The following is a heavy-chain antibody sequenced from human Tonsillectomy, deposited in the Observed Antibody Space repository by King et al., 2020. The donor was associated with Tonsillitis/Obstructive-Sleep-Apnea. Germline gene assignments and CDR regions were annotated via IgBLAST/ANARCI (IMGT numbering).Heavy chain of an antibody. D-gene: IGHD4-11*01. J-gene: IGHJ6*03. Sequence: VQLQQWGAGLLKPSETLSLTCAVYGGSFSGYYWSWIRQPPGKGLEWIGEINHSGSTNYNPSLKSRVTISVDTSKNQFSLKLSSVTAAETAVYYCARGPMTTVTTFYYYYYMDVWGKGTTVTVSS. V-gene: IGHV4-34*01. CDR2: INHSGST. CDR3: ARGPMTTVTTFYYYYYMDV. CDR1: GGSFSGYY.